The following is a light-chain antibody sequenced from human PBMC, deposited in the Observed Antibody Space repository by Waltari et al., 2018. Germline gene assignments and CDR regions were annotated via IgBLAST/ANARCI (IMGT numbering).Light chain of an antibody. CDR1: SSDVGGYNY. Sequence: QSALTQPASVSGSPGQSLTISCTGTSSDVGGYNYVSWSQQHPGKAPKLMIYDVSKRPSGVSNRFSGSKSGNTASLTISGLQAEDEADYYCSSYTSSSTLVFGGGTKLTVL. V-gene: IGLV2-14*03. J-gene: IGLJ2*01. CDR3: SSYTSSSTLV. CDR2: DVS.